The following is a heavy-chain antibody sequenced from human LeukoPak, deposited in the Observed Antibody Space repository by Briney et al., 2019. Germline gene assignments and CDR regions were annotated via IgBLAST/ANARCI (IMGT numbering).Heavy chain of an antibody. V-gene: IGHV1-8*01. Sequence: ASVKVSCKASGYTFTSYDINWVRQATGQGLEWMGWMNPNSGNTGYAQKFQGRVTMTRNTSISTAYMELSSLRSADTAVYYCARGSGITIFGVVTLFDYWGQGTLVTVSS. D-gene: IGHD3-3*01. CDR3: ARGSGITIFGVVTLFDY. CDR2: MNPNSGNT. CDR1: GYTFTSYD. J-gene: IGHJ4*02.